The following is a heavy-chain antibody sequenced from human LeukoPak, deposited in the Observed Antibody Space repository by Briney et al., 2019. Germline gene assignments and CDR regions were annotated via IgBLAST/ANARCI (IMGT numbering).Heavy chain of an antibody. D-gene: IGHD6-6*01. CDR1: GFTFDDYA. V-gene: IGHV3-9*01. CDR2: ISWNSGSI. CDR3: ARVAARPDTDY. J-gene: IGHJ4*02. Sequence: PGRSLRLSCAASGFTFDDYAMHWVRQAPGKGLEWVSGISWNSGSIGYADSVKGRFTISRDNAKNSLYLQMNSLRAEDTAVYYCARVAARPDTDYWGQGTLVTVSS.